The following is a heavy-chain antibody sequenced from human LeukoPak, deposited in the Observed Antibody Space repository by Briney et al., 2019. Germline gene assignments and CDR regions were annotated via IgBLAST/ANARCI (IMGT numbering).Heavy chain of an antibody. CDR2: ISGSGCSP. D-gene: IGHD3-10*01. J-gene: IGHJ4*02. V-gene: IGHV3-23*01. CDR1: GFTFSSYA. Sequence: GGSLRLSCAASGFTFSSYAMSWVRQAPGKGLAWVSSISGSGCSPYFEASAKGGLTIFRENSKKTLFLQVNSLRDEDTAVYCCSILGSGVTLVYGGQRTLVTVSS. CDR3: SILGSGVTLVY.